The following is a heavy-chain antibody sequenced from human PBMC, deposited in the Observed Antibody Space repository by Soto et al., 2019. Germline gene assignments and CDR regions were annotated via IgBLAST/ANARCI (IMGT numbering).Heavy chain of an antibody. CDR2: INPDGRTI. CDR1: GCSFSTSW. J-gene: IGHJ4*02. D-gene: IGHD1-1*01. CDR3: ATAGNYRFEN. Sequence: PGGSLRLSCASSGCSFSTSWMHCVRQAPGEGLVWVSRINPDGRTINYADSVKGRFTISRDNAKNTLYLQMNILRVEDTAVYFCATAGNYRFENWGLGTLVTVSS. V-gene: IGHV3-74*01.